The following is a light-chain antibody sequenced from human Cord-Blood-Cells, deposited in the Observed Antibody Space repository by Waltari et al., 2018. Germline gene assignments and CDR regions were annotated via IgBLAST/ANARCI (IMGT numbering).Light chain of an antibody. CDR2: DVS. V-gene: IGLV2-11*02. Sequence: QSALTQPRSVSGSPGQSFTISCTGTRSFVGGYNYVSWYQQHPGKAPKLMIYDVSKRPSGVPDRLSGSKSGNTASLTISGLQAEDEADYYCCSYAGSYTWVFGGGTKLTVL. CDR1: RSFVGGYNY. CDR3: CSYAGSYTWV. J-gene: IGLJ3*02.